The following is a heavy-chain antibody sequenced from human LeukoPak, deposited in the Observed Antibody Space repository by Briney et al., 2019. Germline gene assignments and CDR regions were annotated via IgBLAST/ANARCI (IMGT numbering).Heavy chain of an antibody. CDR1: GFTFSTSA. CDR2: ISGSGSSA. D-gene: IGHD2-21*01. Sequence: GGSLRLSCTASGFTFSTSAMSWVRQAPGKGLEWISAISGSGSSAYYAGSVRGRFTISRDNSKNTLYLQMNSLRTEDTAIYYCAKRARDVCSPACGGFEIWGQGTMVTVSS. CDR3: AKRARDVCSPACGGFEI. V-gene: IGHV3-23*01. J-gene: IGHJ3*02.